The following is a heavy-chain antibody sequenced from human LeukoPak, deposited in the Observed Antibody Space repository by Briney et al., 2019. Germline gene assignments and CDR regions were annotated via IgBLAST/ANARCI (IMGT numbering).Heavy chain of an antibody. CDR1: GFTFSTYW. J-gene: IGHJ4*02. Sequence: GGSLRLSCAASGFTFSTYWMSWVRQAPGKGLEWVANIKQDGSEKYYVDSVKGRFTISRDNAKNSLYLQMNSLRAEDTAVYYCAKDLRYDYGDYLSGFTFDYWGQGTLVTVSS. CDR3: AKDLRYDYGDYLSGFTFDY. V-gene: IGHV3-7*01. D-gene: IGHD4-17*01. CDR2: IKQDGSEK.